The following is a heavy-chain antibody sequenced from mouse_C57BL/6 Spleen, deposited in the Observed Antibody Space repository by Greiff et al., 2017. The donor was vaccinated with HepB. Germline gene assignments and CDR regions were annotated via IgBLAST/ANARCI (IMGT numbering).Heavy chain of an antibody. D-gene: IGHD1-1*01. CDR3: ARGITTVVAPAY. J-gene: IGHJ2*01. CDR2: ISYDGSN. CDR1: GYSITSGYY. V-gene: IGHV3-6*01. Sequence: ESGPGLVKPSQSLSLTCSVTGYSITSGYYWNWIRQFPGNKLEWMGYISYDGSNNYNPSLKNRISITRDTSKNQFFLKLNSVTTENTATYYYARGITTVVAPAYWGQGTTLTVSS.